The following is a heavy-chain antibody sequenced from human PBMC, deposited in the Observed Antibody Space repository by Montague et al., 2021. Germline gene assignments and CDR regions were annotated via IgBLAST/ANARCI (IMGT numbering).Heavy chain of an antibody. CDR1: GASINSSPYY. D-gene: IGHD2-21*02. J-gene: IGHJ5*02. Sequence: SETLSLTCTVSGASINSSPYYWGWIRQPPGKGLDWIGSIYYSANTYYNPSLQSRLSISVDTTKNQLSLRLKSVTVADTAVYHCARVDCDGDCYTFDPWGQGTLVTVSS. CDR3: ARVDCDGDCYTFDP. CDR2: IYYSANT. V-gene: IGHV4-39*01.